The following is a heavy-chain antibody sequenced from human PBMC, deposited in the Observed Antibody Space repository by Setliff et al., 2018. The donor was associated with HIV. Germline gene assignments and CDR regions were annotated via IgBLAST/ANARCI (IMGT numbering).Heavy chain of an antibody. Sequence: SETLSLTCSVSGGSIDNYYWSWIRQSPGKGLEWIGHIFYTGRTNYNPSLQTRVNMSVDTSKNQLSLNLTSVTAADTAIYYCVRHLLDYNFWSGYSTQNCFNYWGQGALVTVSS. D-gene: IGHD3-3*01. V-gene: IGHV4-59*08. CDR1: GGSIDNYY. CDR2: IFYTGRT. CDR3: VRHLLDYNFWSGYSTQNCFNY. J-gene: IGHJ4*02.